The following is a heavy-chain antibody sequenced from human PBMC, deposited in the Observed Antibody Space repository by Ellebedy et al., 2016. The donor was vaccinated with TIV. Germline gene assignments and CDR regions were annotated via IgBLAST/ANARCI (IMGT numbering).Heavy chain of an antibody. CDR1: GYTFTSYA. CDR3: ARVHRGITMVRGVMDWFDP. V-gene: IGHV1-3*01. J-gene: IGHJ5*02. Sequence: AASVKVSCKASGYTFTSYAMHWVRQAPGQRLEWMGWINAGNGNTKYSQKFQGRVTITRDTSASTAYMELSSLRSEDTAVYYCARVHRGITMVRGVMDWFDPWGQGTLVTVSS. D-gene: IGHD3-10*01. CDR2: INAGNGNT.